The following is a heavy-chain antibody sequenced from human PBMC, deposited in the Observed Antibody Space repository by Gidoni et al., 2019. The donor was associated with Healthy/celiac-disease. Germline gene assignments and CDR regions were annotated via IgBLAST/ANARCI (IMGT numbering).Heavy chain of an antibody. CDR2: IRGSGGST. V-gene: IGHV3-23*04. Sequence: EVQLVESGGGLVQPGGSLRLSCAASGFTFSRYSMRWVRQAPGKGLAWVSAIRGSGGSTYYADSVKGRFTISRDNSKNTLYLQMNSLRAEDTAVYYCAKDLIAYCGGDCPFDYWGQGTLVTVSS. CDR1: GFTFSRYS. D-gene: IGHD2-21*02. CDR3: AKDLIAYCGGDCPFDY. J-gene: IGHJ4*02.